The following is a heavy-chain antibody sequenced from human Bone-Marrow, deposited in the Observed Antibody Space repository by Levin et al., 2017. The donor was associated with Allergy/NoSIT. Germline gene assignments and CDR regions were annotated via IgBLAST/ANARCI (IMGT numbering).Heavy chain of an antibody. CDR1: GFTFSGYT. J-gene: IGHJ4*02. CDR3: ARDHVDIVTKNDH. Sequence: SCAASGFTFSGYTMNWIRQAPGKGLEWVASISGSSGYIIYADSVKGRFTISRDNAKQSLYLQLSSLGVEDTAVYYCARDHVDIVTKNDHWGQGTLVSVSS. V-gene: IGHV3-21*01. D-gene: IGHD5-12*01. CDR2: ISGSSGYI.